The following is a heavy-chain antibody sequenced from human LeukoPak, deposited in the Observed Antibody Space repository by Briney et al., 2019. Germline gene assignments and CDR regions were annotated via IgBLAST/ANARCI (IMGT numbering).Heavy chain of an antibody. Sequence: PGGSLRLSCAASGFTFSSYGMHWVRQAPGKGLEWVALISYDGSNKYYADSVKGRFTISRDNSKNTLYLQMNSLRAEDTAVYYCAKDGEVTGTTLGDFIPEYYFDYWGQGTLVTVSS. J-gene: IGHJ4*02. V-gene: IGHV3-30*18. CDR1: GFTFSSYG. CDR3: AKDGEVTGTTLGDFIPEYYFDY. CDR2: ISYDGSNK. D-gene: IGHD1-20*01.